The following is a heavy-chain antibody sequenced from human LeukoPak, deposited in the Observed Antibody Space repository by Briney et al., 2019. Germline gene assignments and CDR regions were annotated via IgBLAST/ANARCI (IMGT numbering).Heavy chain of an antibody. V-gene: IGHV3-53*01. D-gene: IGHD6-6*01. CDR1: GFTVSSNY. J-gene: IGHJ4*02. CDR2: IYSSGST. Sequence: GGSLRLSCAASGFTVSSNYMSWVRQAPGKGLELVSVIYSSGSTYYADSVKGRFTISRDNSKNTLYLQMNSLRAEDTAVYYCARDRLYSSSSEDYWGQGTLVTVSS. CDR3: ARDRLYSSSSEDY.